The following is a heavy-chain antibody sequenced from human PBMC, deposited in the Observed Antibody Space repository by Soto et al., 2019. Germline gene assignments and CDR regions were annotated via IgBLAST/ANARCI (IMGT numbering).Heavy chain of an antibody. D-gene: IGHD6-25*01. CDR2: ISSSSSYI. CDR1: GFTFSSYS. CDR3: ARDGRRRWFDP. Sequence: GGSLRLSCAASGFTFSSYSMNWVRQAPGKGLEWVSSISSSSSYIYYADSVKGRFTISRDNAKNSLYLQMNSLRAEDTAVYYCARDGRRRWFDPWGQGTLVTVSS. V-gene: IGHV3-21*01. J-gene: IGHJ5*02.